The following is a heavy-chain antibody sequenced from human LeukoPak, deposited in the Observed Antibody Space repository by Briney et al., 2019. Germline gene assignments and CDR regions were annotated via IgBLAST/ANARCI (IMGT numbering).Heavy chain of an antibody. CDR1: GGSFSGYY. CDR3: ARGVYYYGSVSPNWFDP. Sequence: SETLSLTCAVYGGSFSGYYWSWIRQPPAKGLEWSGEINYSGSTNYNPSLKSRFSISVDTSNNQFSLKLSSVTAADTAVYYVARGVYYYGSVSPNWFDPWGQGTLVTVSS. V-gene: IGHV4-34*01. J-gene: IGHJ5*02. CDR2: INYSGST. D-gene: IGHD3-10*01.